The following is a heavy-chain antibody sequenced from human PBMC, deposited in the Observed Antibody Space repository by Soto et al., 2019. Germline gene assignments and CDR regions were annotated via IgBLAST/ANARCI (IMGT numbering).Heavy chain of an antibody. J-gene: IGHJ4*02. D-gene: IGHD6-6*01. Sequence: ETLSLTCSIYSGSFSGYYWSWIRQPPGKGLEWIGEISQSGNTNYSPSLKSRVSISIDTSKKQFSLNLASVSAADTAVYYCARAPKVSGSSQTRPDFWGQGTLVTVSS. CDR3: ARAPKVSGSSQTRPDF. V-gene: IGHV4-34*01. CDR2: ISQSGNT. CDR1: SGSFSGYY.